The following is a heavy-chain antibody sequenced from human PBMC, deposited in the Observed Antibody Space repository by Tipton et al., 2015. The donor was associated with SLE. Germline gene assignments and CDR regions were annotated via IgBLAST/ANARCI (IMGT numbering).Heavy chain of an antibody. CDR1: RGSFSGYY. CDR2: TTHSGKT. D-gene: IGHD4/OR15-4a*01. J-gene: IGHJ5*02. Sequence: TLSHTCAVYRGSFSGYYWSWTRRPPGKGLEWIGETTHSGKTNYNPSLKSRVTISADTSKNQFSLKLTSVTVADTAVYYCTRGGRGDGANPFDPWGQGTLVAASS. CDR3: TRGGRGDGANPFDP. V-gene: IGHV4-34*01.